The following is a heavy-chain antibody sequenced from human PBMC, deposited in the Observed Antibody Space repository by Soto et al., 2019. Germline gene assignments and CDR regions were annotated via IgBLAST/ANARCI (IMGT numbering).Heavy chain of an antibody. CDR1: GYTXSGYY. J-gene: IGHJ3*02. Sequence: SXKVSFKAAGYTXSGYYIDLVRQAPGQGLEWMGWINPNSGSTNYAQKFQGRFTITKYKSISTTYMDLSRLRSYDTAVYYCARYCGSVSCYDEIWGQGTMVT. D-gene: IGHD2-15*01. CDR3: ARYCGSVSCYDEI. CDR2: INPNSGST. V-gene: IGHV1-2*02.